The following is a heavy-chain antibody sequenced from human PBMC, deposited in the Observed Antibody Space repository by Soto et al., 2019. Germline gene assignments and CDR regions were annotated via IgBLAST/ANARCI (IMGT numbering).Heavy chain of an antibody. V-gene: IGHV4-34*01. CDR1: GGSFSGYY. Sequence: PSETLSLTCAVYGGSFSGYYWSWIRQPPGKGLEWIGEINHSGSTNYNPSLKSRVTISVDTSKNQFSLKLSSVTAADTAVYYCARGGRGMATIRIFDYWGQGTLVTVSS. J-gene: IGHJ4*02. CDR2: INHSGST. D-gene: IGHD5-12*01. CDR3: ARGGRGMATIRIFDY.